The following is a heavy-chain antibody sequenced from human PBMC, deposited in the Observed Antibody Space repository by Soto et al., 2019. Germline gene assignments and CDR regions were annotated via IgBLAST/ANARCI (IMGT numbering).Heavy chain of an antibody. V-gene: IGHV5-51*01. CDR2: IYPGDSDT. D-gene: IGHD6-13*01. J-gene: IGHJ6*02. CDR1: GYSFTSYW. CDR3: ARQEYSSSWSVYYGMDV. Sequence: PGESLKISCKGSGYSFTSYWIGWVRQMPGKGLEWMGIIYPGDSDTRYSPSFQGQVTISADKSISTAYLQWSSLKASDTAMYYCARQEYSSSWSVYYGMDVWGQGTTVTVSS.